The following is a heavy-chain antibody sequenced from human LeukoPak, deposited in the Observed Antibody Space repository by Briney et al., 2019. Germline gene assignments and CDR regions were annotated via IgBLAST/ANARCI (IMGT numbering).Heavy chain of an antibody. CDR3: ARDYSSDWYAL. CDR2: IFYNGTT. V-gene: IGHV4-59*11. J-gene: IGHJ4*02. D-gene: IGHD6-19*01. CDR1: GGSIRSRHY. Sequence: SETLSLTCTVSGGSIRSRHYWSWIRQPPGKRLEWIGYIFYNGTTNYNPSLKSRVTISLDTSKSQFSLKLSSVTAADTAIYYCARDYSSDWYALWGQGTLVTVSS.